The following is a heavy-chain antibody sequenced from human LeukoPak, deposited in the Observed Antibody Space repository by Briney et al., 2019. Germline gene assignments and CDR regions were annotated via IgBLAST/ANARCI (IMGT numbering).Heavy chain of an antibody. D-gene: IGHD5-18*01. CDR1: GFSFSNHG. Sequence: GGSLRLSCAASGFSFSNHGMHWVRQAPGKGLEWVAVIWYDGSKTYYADSVKGRFTISRDNFKNTVCLQVSSLRAEDTAVYYCAREVTLRLGYWFDPWGQGTLVTVSS. J-gene: IGHJ5*02. V-gene: IGHV3-33*01. CDR3: AREVTLRLGYWFDP. CDR2: IWYDGSKT.